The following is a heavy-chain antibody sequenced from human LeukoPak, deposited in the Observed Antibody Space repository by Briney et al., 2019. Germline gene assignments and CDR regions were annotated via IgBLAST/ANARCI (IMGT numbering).Heavy chain of an antibody. CDR3: AREADRWFDP. J-gene: IGHJ5*02. CDR1: GGSISSSYYY. Sequence: PSETLSLTCTVSGGSISSSYYYWGWIRQPPGKGLEWIGTMYNSGSTDYNPSLESRVTISVDTSKNQFSLKLSSVTAADTAVYYCAREADRWFDPWGQGTLVTVSS. V-gene: IGHV4-39*07. CDR2: MYNSGST.